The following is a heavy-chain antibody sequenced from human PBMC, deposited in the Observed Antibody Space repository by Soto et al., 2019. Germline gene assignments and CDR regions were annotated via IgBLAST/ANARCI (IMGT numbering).Heavy chain of an antibody. CDR1: GFTCSSYA. CDR2: ISGSGGST. V-gene: IGHV3-23*01. J-gene: IGHJ5*02. D-gene: IGHD3-10*01. Sequence: GRSRILSCAASGFTCSSYAMSWVRQAPGKGLEWVSAISGSGGSTYYAGSVKGRFTISRDNSKNTLYLQMNSLRAEDTAVYYCAKDRGVIRFWFDPWGQGTLVTVSS. CDR3: AKDRGVIRFWFDP.